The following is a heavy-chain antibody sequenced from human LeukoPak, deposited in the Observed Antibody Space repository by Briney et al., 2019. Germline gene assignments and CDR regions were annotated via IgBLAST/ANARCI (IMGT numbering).Heavy chain of an antibody. J-gene: IGHJ5*02. CDR1: GGSISSYY. D-gene: IGHD3-10*01. Sequence: SETLFLTCTGSGGSISSYYWSWIRQPAGKVLEWIGRIYTSGSTNYNPSLKGRVTMSVDTSKNQFSPKLGSVTAADTAVYYCARDRALGFGAPDPCGHGTLAPSPQ. V-gene: IGHV4-4*07. CDR2: IYTSGST. CDR3: ARDRALGFGAPDP.